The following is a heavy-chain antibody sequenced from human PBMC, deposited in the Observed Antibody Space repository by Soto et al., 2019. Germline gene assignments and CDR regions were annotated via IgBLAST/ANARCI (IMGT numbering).Heavy chain of an antibody. D-gene: IGHD3-9*01. CDR2: IIPIFGTA. V-gene: IGHV1-69*06. Sequence: SVKVSCKASGGTFSSYAISWVRQAPGQGLEWMGGIIPIFGTANYAQKFQGRVTITADKSTSTAYMELSSLRSEDTAVYYCAIRRHFDWTPLGWFHPWGQGTLVTVSS. CDR3: AIRRHFDWTPLGWFHP. J-gene: IGHJ5*02. CDR1: GGTFSSYA.